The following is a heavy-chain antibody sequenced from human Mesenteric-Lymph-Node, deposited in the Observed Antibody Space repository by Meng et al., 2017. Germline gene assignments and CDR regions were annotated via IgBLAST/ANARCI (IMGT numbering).Heavy chain of an antibody. CDR1: AYTFTSYN. Sequence: ASVKVSCKASAYTFTSYNIHWVRQAPGQGFEWMGWINPYSGDTNSAQKFQGRVTMTRDTSLTAVYMELSRLRSDDTAVYYCARTFYYDGIGFYSDFWGQGTLVTVSS. D-gene: IGHD3-22*01. V-gene: IGHV1-2*02. CDR3: ARTFYYDGIGFYSDF. J-gene: IGHJ4*02. CDR2: INPYSGDT.